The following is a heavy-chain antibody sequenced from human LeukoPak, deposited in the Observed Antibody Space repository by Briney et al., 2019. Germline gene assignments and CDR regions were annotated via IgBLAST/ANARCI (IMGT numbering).Heavy chain of an antibody. Sequence: GESLKISCKASGYSFTTYWIGWMRQMPGKGLEWMGIIYPGDSDMRYSPSFQGQVTISADKSISTAYLQWTSLKASDTAMYYCARGSRSDLSASDIWGQGTMVTVSS. CDR1: GYSFTTYW. D-gene: IGHD6-13*01. V-gene: IGHV5-51*01. CDR2: IYPGDSDM. J-gene: IGHJ3*02. CDR3: ARGSRSDLSASDI.